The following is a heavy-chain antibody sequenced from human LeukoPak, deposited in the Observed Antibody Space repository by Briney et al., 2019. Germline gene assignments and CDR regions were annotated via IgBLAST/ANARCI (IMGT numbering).Heavy chain of an antibody. V-gene: IGHV3-48*04. CDR2: ISSSGSTI. D-gene: IGHD3-10*02. CDR3: AELGITMIGGV. CDR1: GFTFSSYN. J-gene: IGHJ6*04. Sequence: GGSLRLSYAASGFTFSSYNMNWVRQAPGKGLEWVSYISSSGSTIYYADSVKGRFTISRDNAKNSLYLQMNSLRAEDTAVYYCAELGITMIGGVWGKGTTVTISS.